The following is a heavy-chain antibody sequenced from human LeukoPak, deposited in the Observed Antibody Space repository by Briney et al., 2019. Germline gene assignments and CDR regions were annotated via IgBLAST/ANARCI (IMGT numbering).Heavy chain of an antibody. V-gene: IGHV3-30*18. J-gene: IGHJ6*02. CDR2: ISYDGSNK. CDR3: AKVSFPVSRYCSSTSCYRYYYYYGMDV. CDR1: GFTFSSYG. D-gene: IGHD2-2*02. Sequence: PGGSLRLSCAASGFTFSSYGMHWVRQAPGKGLEWVAVISYDGSNKYYADSVKGRFTISRDNSKNTLYLQMNSLRAEDTAVYYCAKVSFPVSRYCSSTSCYRYYYYYGMDVWGQGTTVTVSS.